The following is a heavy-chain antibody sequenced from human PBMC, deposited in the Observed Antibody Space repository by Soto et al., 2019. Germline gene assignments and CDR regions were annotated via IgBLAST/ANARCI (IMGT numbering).Heavy chain of an antibody. Sequence: GGSLRLSCAASGFTFSSYSMNWVRQAPGKGLEWDSYISSSSSTRYYAEYEKGRFTISRDNAKNSLYLQMNSLRAEDMAVYYCAKDRGVEVTTRFFDYWGQGTLVTVSS. D-gene: IGHD4-17*01. J-gene: IGHJ4*02. CDR2: ISSSSSTR. CDR3: AKDRGVEVTTRFFDY. V-gene: IGHV3-48*01. CDR1: GFTFSSYS.